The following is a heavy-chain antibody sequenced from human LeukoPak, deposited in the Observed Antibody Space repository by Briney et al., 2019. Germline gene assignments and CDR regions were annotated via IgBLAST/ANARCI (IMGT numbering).Heavy chain of an antibody. D-gene: IGHD3-22*01. V-gene: IGHV4-38-2*02. CDR2: IYYSGST. CDR3: ARFGSGYYYDY. J-gene: IGHJ4*02. CDR1: GYSISSGYY. Sequence: SETLSLTCTVSGYSISSGYYWGWIRQPPGKGLEWIGSIYYSGSTYYNPSLKSRVTISVDTSKNQFSLKLSSVTAADTAVYYCARFGSGYYYDYWGQGTLVTVSS.